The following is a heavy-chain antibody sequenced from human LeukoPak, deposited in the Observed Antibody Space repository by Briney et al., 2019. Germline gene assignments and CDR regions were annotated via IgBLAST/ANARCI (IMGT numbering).Heavy chain of an antibody. CDR2: TYYRSKWYN. CDR3: ARGRVVRDSSSWYAVLSYGEFDY. V-gene: IGHV6-1*01. D-gene: IGHD6-13*01. Sequence: SQTLSLTCAISGDSVSSNSAAWNWIRQSPSRGLEWLGRTYYRSKWYNDYAVSVKSRITINPDTSKNQFSLQLNSVTPEDTAVYYCARGRVVRDSSSWYAVLSYGEFDYWGQGTLVTVSS. J-gene: IGHJ4*02. CDR1: GDSVSSNSAA.